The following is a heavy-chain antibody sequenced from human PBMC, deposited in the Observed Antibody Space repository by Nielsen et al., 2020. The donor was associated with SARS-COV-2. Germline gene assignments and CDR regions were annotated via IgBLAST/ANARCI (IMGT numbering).Heavy chain of an antibody. Sequence: SETLSLTCTVSGGSISSGGYYWSWIRQHPGKGLEWIGYIYYSGSTYYNPSLKSRVTISVDTSKNQFSLKLSSVTAADTAVYYCARASHNRWELLNLDYWGQGTLVTVSS. CDR3: ARASHNRWELLNLDY. D-gene: IGHD1-26*01. CDR2: IYYSGST. V-gene: IGHV4-31*03. J-gene: IGHJ4*02. CDR1: GGSISSGGYY.